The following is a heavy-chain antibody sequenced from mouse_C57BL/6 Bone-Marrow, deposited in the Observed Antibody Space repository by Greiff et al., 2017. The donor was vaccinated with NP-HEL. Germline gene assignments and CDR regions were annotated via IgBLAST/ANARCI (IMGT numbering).Heavy chain of an antibody. V-gene: IGHV5-6*01. Sequence: DVHLVESGGDLVKPGGSLKLSCAASGFTFSSYGMSWVRQTPDKRLEWVATISSGGSYTYYPDSVKGRFTISRDNAKNTLYLQMSSLKSEDTAMYYCASPYDSYAMDYWGQGTSVTVSS. J-gene: IGHJ4*01. CDR2: ISSGGSYT. D-gene: IGHD2-4*01. CDR3: ASPYDSYAMDY. CDR1: GFTFSSYG.